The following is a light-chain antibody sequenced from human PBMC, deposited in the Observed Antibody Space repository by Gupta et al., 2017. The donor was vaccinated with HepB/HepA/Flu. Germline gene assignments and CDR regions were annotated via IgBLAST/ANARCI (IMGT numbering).Light chain of an antibody. V-gene: IGKV3-15*01. CDR1: QNVKNN. CDR3: QQYDYWWT. CDR2: GAS. J-gene: IGKJ1*01. Sequence: EVVMTQSPATLSVSPGERATLSCRASQNVKNNLAWYQQKPGQAPRLLIYGASSRATNIPDRFSGSGSGTEFTLTISRLQSEDFAIYYCQQYDYWWTFGQGTRV.